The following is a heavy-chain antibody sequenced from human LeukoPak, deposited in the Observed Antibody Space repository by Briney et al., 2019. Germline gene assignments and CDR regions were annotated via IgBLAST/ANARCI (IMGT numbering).Heavy chain of an antibody. CDR2: INPSGGTT. CDR1: GYIFTTYY. V-gene: IGHV1-46*01. Sequence: ASVKVSCKASGYIFTTYYIHWVRQAPGQGLEWMGIINPSGGTTTYAQNFQGRLTMTRDTSKNQFSLKLSSVTAADTAVYYCARDGYSYISPWGQGTLVTVSS. J-gene: IGHJ5*02. D-gene: IGHD5-18*01. CDR3: ARDGYSYISP.